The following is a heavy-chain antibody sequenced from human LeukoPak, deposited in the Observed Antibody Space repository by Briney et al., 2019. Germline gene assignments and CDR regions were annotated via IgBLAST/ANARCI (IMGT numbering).Heavy chain of an antibody. D-gene: IGHD2-15*01. V-gene: IGHV3-21*01. J-gene: IGHJ4*02. CDR1: GFTFSSYS. CDR3: ARGYCSGGSCYSADLIDY. Sequence: GGSLRLSCAASGFTFSSYSMNWARQAPGKGLEWVSSISSSSSYIYYADSVKGRFTISRDNAKNSLYLQMNSLRAEDTAVYYCARGYCSGGSCYSADLIDYWGQGTLVTVSS. CDR2: ISSSSSYI.